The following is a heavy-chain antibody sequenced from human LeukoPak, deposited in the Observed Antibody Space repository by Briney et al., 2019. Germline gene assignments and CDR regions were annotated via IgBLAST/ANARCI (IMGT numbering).Heavy chain of an antibody. CDR1: GGSISSYY. Sequence: SETLSLTCTVSGGSISSYYWSWIRQPPGKGLEWIGYIYYSGSTNYNPSLKSRVTISVDTSKNQFSLKLSSVTAADTAVYYCARLTRIPAWFDPWGQGTLVTVSS. D-gene: IGHD2-2*01. V-gene: IGHV4-59*08. CDR3: ARLTRIPAWFDP. J-gene: IGHJ5*02. CDR2: IYYSGST.